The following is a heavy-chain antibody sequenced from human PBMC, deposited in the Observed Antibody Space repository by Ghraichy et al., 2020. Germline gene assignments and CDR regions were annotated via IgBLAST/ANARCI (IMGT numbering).Heavy chain of an antibody. V-gene: IGHV4-39*01. D-gene: IGHD6-19*01. J-gene: IGHJ6*02. CDR2: IYYSGST. CDR3: ARHPGAVADYYYYYGMDV. Sequence: SETLSLTCTVSGGSISSSSYYWGWIRQPPGKGLEWIGSIYYSGSTYYNPSLKSRVTISVDTSKNQFSLKLSSVTAADTAVYYCARHPGAVADYYYYYGMDVWGQGTTVTVSS. CDR1: GGSISSSSYY.